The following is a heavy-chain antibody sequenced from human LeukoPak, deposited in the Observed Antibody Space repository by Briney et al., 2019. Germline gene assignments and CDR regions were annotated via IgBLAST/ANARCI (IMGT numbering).Heavy chain of an antibody. Sequence: ASVKVSCKASGYTFTGYYMHWVRQAPGQGLEWMGWINPNSGGTNYAQKFQGRVTMTRDTSISTAYMELSRLRSEDTAVYYCARRIAAAGMYYFDYWGQGTLVTVSS. V-gene: IGHV1-2*02. J-gene: IGHJ4*02. CDR1: GYTFTGYY. D-gene: IGHD6-13*01. CDR2: INPNSGGT. CDR3: ARRIAAAGMYYFDY.